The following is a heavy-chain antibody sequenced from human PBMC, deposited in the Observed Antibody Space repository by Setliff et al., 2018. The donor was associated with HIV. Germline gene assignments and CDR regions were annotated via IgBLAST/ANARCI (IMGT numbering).Heavy chain of an antibody. V-gene: IGHV1-18*01. CDR3: ARVPYRSAWFSGGHDAFDI. D-gene: IGHD6-19*01. CDR2: ISGFNGNT. J-gene: IGHJ3*02. CDR1: GYSFARYG. Sequence: ASVKVSCKASGYSFARYGLSWVRQAPGQGLEWMGWISGFNGNTKYAQSFQDRVAMTTETATSTAYMEMRSLRSDDTAVYFCARVPYRSAWFSGGHDAFDIWGQGTMVT.